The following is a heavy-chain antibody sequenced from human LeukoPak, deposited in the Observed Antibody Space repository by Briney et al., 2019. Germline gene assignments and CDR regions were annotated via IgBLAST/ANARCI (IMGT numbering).Heavy chain of an antibody. D-gene: IGHD3-10*01. J-gene: IGHJ3*02. CDR2: IYPSGST. V-gene: IGHV4-4*07. Sequence: PSETLSLTCTVSGGSTSSYYWSWIRQPAGKGLEWIGRIYPSGSTNYNPSLKSRVTISVDTSKNQFSLKLSSVTAADTAVYYCAKDSGLLDYYGSGTPGAFDIWGQGTKVTVSS. CDR1: GGSTSSYY. CDR3: AKDSGLLDYYGSGTPGAFDI.